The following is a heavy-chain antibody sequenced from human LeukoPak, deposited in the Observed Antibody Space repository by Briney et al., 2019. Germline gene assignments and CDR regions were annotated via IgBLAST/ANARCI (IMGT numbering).Heavy chain of an antibody. CDR2: ISSSSSYI. V-gene: IGHV3-21*01. J-gene: IGHJ4*02. Sequence: GGSLRLSCAASGFTFSSYSMNWVRQAPGKGLEWVSSISSSSSYIYYADSVKGRFTISRDNAENSLYLQMNSLRAEDTAVYYCARDQRGYSYGPGGYWGQGTLVTVSS. CDR3: ARDQRGYSYGPGGY. CDR1: GFTFSSYS. D-gene: IGHD5-18*01.